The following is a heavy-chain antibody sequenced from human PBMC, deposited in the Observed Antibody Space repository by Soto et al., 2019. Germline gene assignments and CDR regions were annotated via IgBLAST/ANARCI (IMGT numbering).Heavy chain of an antibody. Sequence: VQLVESGGGLVKPGGSLRLSCAASGFTFSDYYMSWIRQAPGKGLEWVSYISSSSSYTNYADSVKGRFTISRDNAKNSLYLQMNSLRAEDTAVYYCARGELGYCSGGSCLPFDYWGQGTLVTVSS. CDR3: ARGELGYCSGGSCLPFDY. V-gene: IGHV3-11*06. CDR2: ISSSSSYT. D-gene: IGHD2-15*01. CDR1: GFTFSDYY. J-gene: IGHJ4*02.